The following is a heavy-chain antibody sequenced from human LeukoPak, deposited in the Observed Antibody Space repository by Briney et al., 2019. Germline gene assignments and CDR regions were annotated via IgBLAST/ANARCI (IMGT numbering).Heavy chain of an antibody. D-gene: IGHD3-10*01. CDR3: AREVKSGWPPGGHNWFDP. Sequence: GGSLRLSCAASGFTFSDYYMSWIRQAPGKGLEWVSYIGSSDSTIYYADSVKGRFTISRDNAKNSLYLQMNSLRAEDTAVYYCAREVKSGWPPGGHNWFDPWGQGPLLPVSS. V-gene: IGHV3-11*01. CDR2: IGSSDSTI. J-gene: IGHJ5*02. CDR1: GFTFSDYY.